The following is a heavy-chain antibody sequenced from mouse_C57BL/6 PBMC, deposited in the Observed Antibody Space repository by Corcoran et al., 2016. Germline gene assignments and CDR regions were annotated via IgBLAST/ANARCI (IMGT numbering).Heavy chain of an antibody. V-gene: IGHV9-3*01. CDR2: INTYSGVP. CDR1: GYTFTTYG. J-gene: IGHJ3*01. D-gene: IGHD2-3*01. Sequence: QIQLVQSGPELKKPGETVKISCKASGYTFTTYGMSWVKQAPGKGLKWMGWINTYSGVPTYADDFKGRFAFSLETSASTAYLQINNLKNEDTATYFCASGGLLRTAWFAYWGQGTLVTVS. CDR3: ASGGLLRTAWFAY.